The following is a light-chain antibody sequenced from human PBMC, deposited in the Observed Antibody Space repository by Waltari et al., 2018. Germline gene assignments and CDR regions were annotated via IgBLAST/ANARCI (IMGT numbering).Light chain of an antibody. CDR3: QQYGSFPAT. Sequence: IVLTQSPGTLSLSPGEGATLSCRASQSVGSPFFLWYQQKPGQAPRLLIYATSSRATGVPERFSGSGSGTDFTLTITRLEPEDFAVYYCQQYGSFPATFGGGTKVEIK. CDR2: ATS. J-gene: IGKJ4*01. V-gene: IGKV3-20*01. CDR1: QSVGSPF.